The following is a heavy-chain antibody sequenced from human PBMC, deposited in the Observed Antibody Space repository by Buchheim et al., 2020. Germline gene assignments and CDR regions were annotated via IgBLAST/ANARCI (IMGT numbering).Heavy chain of an antibody. CDR2: ISGSGYNT. D-gene: IGHD5-18*01. Sequence: EVQVLESGGSLVQPGGSLRLSCSASGFTFSTSARNWVRQAPGKGLEWVSAISGSGYNTYFADSVKGRFSISRDNSKNSLWLQMKSLRAEDTAVYYCAKGYGAAPWYPMDVWCQGTT. CDR1: GFTFSTSA. J-gene: IGHJ6*02. V-gene: IGHV3-23*01. CDR3: AKGYGAAPWYPMDV.